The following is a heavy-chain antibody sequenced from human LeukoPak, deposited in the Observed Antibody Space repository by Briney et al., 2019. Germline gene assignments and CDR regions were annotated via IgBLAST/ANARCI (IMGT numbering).Heavy chain of an antibody. CDR3: ARGTAGEFDY. CDR1: GFTFSSYS. CDR2: ITRISPYI. Sequence: GGSPRLSCAASGFTFSSYSMNWVRQAPGKGLEWVSSITRISPYIYYADSVKGRFTISRDNAKNSLYLQMNSLRAEDTAVYFCARGTAGEFDYWGQGTLVTVSS. D-gene: IGHD6-13*01. J-gene: IGHJ4*02. V-gene: IGHV3-21*01.